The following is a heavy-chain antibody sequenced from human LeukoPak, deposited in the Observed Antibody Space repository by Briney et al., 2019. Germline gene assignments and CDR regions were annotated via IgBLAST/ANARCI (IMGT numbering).Heavy chain of an antibody. CDR1: GFTFSSYA. CDR3: ARDRYSGSYYHSYYYYGMDV. CDR2: ISSSSSYI. Sequence: GGSLRLSCAASGFTFSSYAMTWVRQAPGKGLEWVSSISSSSSYIYYADSVKGRFTISRDNAKNSLYLQMNSLRAEDTAVYYCARDRYSGSYYHSYYYYGMDVWGQGTTVTASS. D-gene: IGHD1-26*01. V-gene: IGHV3-21*01. J-gene: IGHJ6*02.